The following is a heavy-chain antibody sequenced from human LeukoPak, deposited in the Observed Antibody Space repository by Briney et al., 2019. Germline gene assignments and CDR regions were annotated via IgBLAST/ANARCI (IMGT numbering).Heavy chain of an antibody. J-gene: IGHJ6*03. CDR2: IYYSGST. Sequence: PSQTLSLTCTVSGGSISSGGYYWSWIRQHPGKGLEWIGYIYYSGSTYYNPSLKSRVTISVDTAKNQFSLKLSSVTAADTAVYYCARHANSNYAYYYYYMDVWGKGTTVTVSS. D-gene: IGHD1-7*01. CDR3: ARHANSNYAYYYYYMDV. CDR1: GGSISSGGYY. V-gene: IGHV4-31*03.